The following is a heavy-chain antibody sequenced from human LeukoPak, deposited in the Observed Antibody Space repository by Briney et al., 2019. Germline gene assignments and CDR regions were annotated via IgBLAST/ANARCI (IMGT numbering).Heavy chain of an antibody. J-gene: IGHJ4*02. Sequence: SQTLSLTCAISGDSVSSNSAAWDWIRQSPSGVLEWLGRTYYRSKWYNDYAVSVKSRITINPDTSKNQFSLQLNSVTPEDTAVYYCARDRDSSGYRRAFDYWGQGTLVTVSS. V-gene: IGHV6-1*01. CDR1: GDSVSSNSAA. CDR3: ARDRDSSGYRRAFDY. CDR2: TYYRSKWYN. D-gene: IGHD3-22*01.